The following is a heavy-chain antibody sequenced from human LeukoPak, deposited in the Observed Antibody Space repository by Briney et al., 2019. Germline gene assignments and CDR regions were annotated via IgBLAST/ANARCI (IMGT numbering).Heavy chain of an antibody. CDR2: ISAYDGNT. V-gene: IGHV1-18*01. CDR1: GYTFNSYG. D-gene: IGHD6-13*01. J-gene: IGHJ5*02. Sequence: GAAVKVSCKASGYTFNSYGISWVRQAPGQGLEWMGWISAYDGNTNYAQKFQGRVTMTTDTSTSTPYMELRSLRSDDTAVYYCARDKVIASAGTPSWFDPWGQGTLVTVS. CDR3: ARDKVIASAGTPSWFDP.